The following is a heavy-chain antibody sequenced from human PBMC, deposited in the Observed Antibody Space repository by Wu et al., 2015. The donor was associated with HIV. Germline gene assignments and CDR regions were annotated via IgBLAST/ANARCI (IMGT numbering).Heavy chain of an antibody. J-gene: IGHJ3*02. Sequence: QIQLIQSGPEVKKPGDSVRVSCQAFDYSFTTYDITWVRQAPGQGLEWMGWISTFSGNTHYVQNVQGRVKMTTDTSTSTVYMELSSLTSEDTAVYFCASRIGRTGNMEAFDIWGQGTLVTVSS. CDR1: DYSFTTYD. D-gene: IGHD1-1*01. CDR2: ISTFSGNT. V-gene: IGHV1-18*01. CDR3: ASRIGRTGNMEAFDI.